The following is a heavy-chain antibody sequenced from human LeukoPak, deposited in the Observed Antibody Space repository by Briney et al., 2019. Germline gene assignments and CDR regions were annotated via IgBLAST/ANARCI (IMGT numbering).Heavy chain of an antibody. CDR1: GGSINCGRYS. J-gene: IGHJ3*02. V-gene: IGHV4-61*02. Sequence: SQTLSLTCTVSGGSINCGRYSWTWIRQPAGKGLEWIGGIHISGCTHYTPSLKTRVTISIDSTKNEYSFKLSFVPDADTAVYYCAGADRSGYCGIVFAFDIWGQGTMVTVSS. CDR2: IHISGCT. CDR3: AGADRSGYCGIVFAFDI. D-gene: IGHD3-22*01.